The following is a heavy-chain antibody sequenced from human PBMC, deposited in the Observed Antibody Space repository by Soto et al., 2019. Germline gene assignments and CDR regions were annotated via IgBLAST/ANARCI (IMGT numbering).Heavy chain of an antibody. CDR3: ARGAYCGGDCYDH. Sequence: ASVKVSCKASGNTFTRYYMHWVRQAPGQGLEWMGMISPGGDRTTYAQKFQGRVTMTRDTSTSTVYMELSSLKSEDTAVYYCARGAYCGGDCYDHWGQGTLVTVS. CDR2: ISPGGDRT. J-gene: IGHJ4*02. D-gene: IGHD2-21*01. CDR1: GNTFTRYY. V-gene: IGHV1-46*03.